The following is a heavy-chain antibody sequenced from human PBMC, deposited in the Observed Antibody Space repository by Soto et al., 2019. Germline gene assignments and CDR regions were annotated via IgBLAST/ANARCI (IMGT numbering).Heavy chain of an antibody. V-gene: IGHV3-30*18. J-gene: IGHJ4*02. CDR3: AKRAPPHYYDSSGFLDY. CDR1: GFTFSSYG. D-gene: IGHD3-22*01. CDR2: ISYDGSNK. Sequence: GGSLRLSCAASGFTFSSYGMHWVRQAPGKGLEWVAVISYDGSNKYYADSVKGRFTISRDNSKNTLYLQMNSLRAEDTAVYYCAKRAPPHYYDSSGFLDYWGQGTLVTVSS.